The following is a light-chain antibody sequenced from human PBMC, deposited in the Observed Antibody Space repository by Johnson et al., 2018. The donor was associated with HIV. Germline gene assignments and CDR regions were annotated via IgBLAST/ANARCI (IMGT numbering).Light chain of an antibody. V-gene: IGLV1-51*01. Sequence: QSVLTQPPSVSAAPGQKVTISCSGSSSNIGNNYVSWYQQLPGTAPKLLIYENNKRPSGIPDRFSGSKSGTSATLGITGLQTGDEADYYSGTWDSSLSGGQGVFGAGTKVTVL. CDR2: ENN. J-gene: IGLJ1*01. CDR1: SSNIGNNY. CDR3: GTWDSSLSGGQGV.